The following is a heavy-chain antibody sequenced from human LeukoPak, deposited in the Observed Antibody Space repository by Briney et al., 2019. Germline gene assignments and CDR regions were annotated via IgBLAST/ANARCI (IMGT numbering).Heavy chain of an antibody. J-gene: IGHJ4*02. CDR1: GYTFTGYN. CDR2: INPNNGDT. V-gene: IGHV1-2*02. CDR3: VRDVHNWNDDY. D-gene: IGHD1-1*01. Sequence: ASVKVSCQASGYTFTGYNVHWVRQAPGQGLEWMGWINPNNGDTQYPPKFQGMVTLTRDTSISTAYMDLSSLRSDDTAVYYCVRDVHNWNDDYWGQGTLVTVSS.